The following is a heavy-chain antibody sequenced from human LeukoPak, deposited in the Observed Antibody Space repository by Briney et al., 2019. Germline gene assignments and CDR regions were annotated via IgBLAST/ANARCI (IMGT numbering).Heavy chain of an antibody. D-gene: IGHD3-10*01. J-gene: IGHJ6*03. V-gene: IGHV3-48*03. Sequence: GGSLRLSCAASGFTFSSYEMNWVRQAPGKGLEWVSYISSSGSTIYYADSVKGRFTISRDNAKNSLYLQMNSLRAEDTAVYYCARDELYYYGSGLVWYMDVWGKGTTVTISS. CDR3: ARDELYYYGSGLVWYMDV. CDR1: GFTFSSYE. CDR2: ISSSGSTI.